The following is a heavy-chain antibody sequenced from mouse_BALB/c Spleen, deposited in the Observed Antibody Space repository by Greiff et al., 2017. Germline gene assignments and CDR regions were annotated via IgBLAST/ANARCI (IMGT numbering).Heavy chain of an antibody. D-gene: IGHD3-3*01. J-gene: IGHJ3*01. CDR1: GFTFSSYG. CDR2: INSNGGST. V-gene: IGHV5-6-3*01. Sequence: EVKLMESGGGLVQPGGSLKLSCAASGFTFSSYGMSWVRQTPDKRLELVATINSNGGSTYYPDSVKGRFTISRDNAKNTLYLQMSSLKSEDTAMYYCARASRGFAYWGQGTLVTVSA. CDR3: ARASRGFAY.